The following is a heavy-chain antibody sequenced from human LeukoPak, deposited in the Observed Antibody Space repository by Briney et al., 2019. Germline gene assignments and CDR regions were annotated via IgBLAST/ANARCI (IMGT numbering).Heavy chain of an antibody. J-gene: IGHJ4*02. CDR3: ARGIRGYSGLVVH. CDR2: ISSSGSTI. CDR1: GFIFSDYY. V-gene: IGHV3-11*04. Sequence: VGSLRLSCAASGFIFSDYYMSWIRQAPGKGLEWVSYISSSGSTIDYADPVKGRFTISRDNAKKSFYLQMNSLRAEDTAVYYCARGIRGYSGLVVHWGQGTLVTVSS. D-gene: IGHD5-12*01.